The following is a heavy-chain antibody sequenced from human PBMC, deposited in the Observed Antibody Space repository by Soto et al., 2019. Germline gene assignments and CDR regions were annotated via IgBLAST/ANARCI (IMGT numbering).Heavy chain of an antibody. CDR2: IYYSGST. CDR3: ARDGWGDYFAFDI. V-gene: IGHV4-59*01. Sequence: SETLSLTCTVSGGSISSYYWSWIRQPPGKGLEWIGYIYYSGSTNYNPSLKSRVTISVDTSKNQFSLKLSSVTAADTAVYYCARDGWGDYFAFDIWGQGTMVTVSS. J-gene: IGHJ3*02. D-gene: IGHD4-17*01. CDR1: GGSISSYY.